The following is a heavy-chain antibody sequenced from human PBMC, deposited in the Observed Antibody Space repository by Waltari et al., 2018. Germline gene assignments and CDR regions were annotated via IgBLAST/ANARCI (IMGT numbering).Heavy chain of an antibody. Sequence: QVQLQESGPGLVKPSETLSLTCTVSGGSISSYYWSWIRQPAGKGLEWIGRIYTSGSTNYNPSLKSRVTMSVDTSKNQFSLKLSSVTAADTAVYYCARDFYDFWSGYLYYLDYWGQGTLVTVSS. J-gene: IGHJ4*02. D-gene: IGHD3-3*01. V-gene: IGHV4-4*07. CDR1: GGSISSYY. CDR3: ARDFYDFWSGYLYYLDY. CDR2: IYTSGST.